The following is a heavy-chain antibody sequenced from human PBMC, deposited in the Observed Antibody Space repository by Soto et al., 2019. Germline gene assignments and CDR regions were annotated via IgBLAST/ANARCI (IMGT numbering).Heavy chain of an antibody. CDR3: ARDQHESSGYFGFFDS. Sequence: PXGSLRLSCAASGFTFSRYHMNWVRQAPGKGLEWVSYISRSSSTIYYADSVKGRFTISRDNGKNSLYLQMRSLRDEDTAVYYCARDQHESSGYFGFFDSWGQGTLVTVSS. CDR1: GFTFSRYH. CDR2: ISRSSSTI. V-gene: IGHV3-48*02. D-gene: IGHD3-22*01. J-gene: IGHJ4*02.